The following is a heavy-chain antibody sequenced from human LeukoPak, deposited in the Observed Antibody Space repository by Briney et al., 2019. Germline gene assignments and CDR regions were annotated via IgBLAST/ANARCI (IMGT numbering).Heavy chain of an antibody. Sequence: GRSLRLSCAASGFTFSSYGMHWVHQAPGKGLEWVAVIWYDGSNKYYADSVKGRFTISRDNSKNTLYLQMNSLRAEDTAVYYCARDTFIGHGYYDSSGYYYGWFDPWGQGTLVTVSS. D-gene: IGHD3-22*01. CDR2: IWYDGSNK. CDR3: ARDTFIGHGYYDSSGYYYGWFDP. CDR1: GFTFSSYG. V-gene: IGHV3-33*01. J-gene: IGHJ5*02.